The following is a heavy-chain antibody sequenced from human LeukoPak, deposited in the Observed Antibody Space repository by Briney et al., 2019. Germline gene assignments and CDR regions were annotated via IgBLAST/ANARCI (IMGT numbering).Heavy chain of an antibody. V-gene: IGHV1-46*01. CDR3: ARADGSGSFYGMDV. CDR2: INPSGGNT. Sequence: ASVKVSCKASGYTFTSYYMHRVRQAPGQGLEWMGIINPSGGNTNYAQKFQDRVIMTRDTSTSTVYMELSNLTSEDTAVYYCARADGSGSFYGMDVWGQGTTVTVSS. D-gene: IGHD3-10*01. CDR1: GYTFTSYY. J-gene: IGHJ6*02.